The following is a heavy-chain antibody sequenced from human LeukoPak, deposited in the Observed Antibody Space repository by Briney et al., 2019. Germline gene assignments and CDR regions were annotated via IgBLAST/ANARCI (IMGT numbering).Heavy chain of an antibody. CDR2: IYLGDSDT. CDR1: GNNFANCW. V-gene: IGHV5-51*01. CDR3: AMGPCGKEQLVGNWFDP. J-gene: IGHJ5*02. Sequence: GESLKISCKSSGNNFANCWIGWVRQVPGKGLEWMGIIYLGDSDTRYSPSFQGQVTISADKSISTAYLQWSSLKASDTAMYYCAMGPCGKEQLVGNWFDPWGQGILVTVSS. D-gene: IGHD6-13*01.